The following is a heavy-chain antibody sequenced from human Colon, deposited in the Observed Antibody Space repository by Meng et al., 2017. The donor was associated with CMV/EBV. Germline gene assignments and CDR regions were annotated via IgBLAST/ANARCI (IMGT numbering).Heavy chain of an antibody. CDR1: GDSVSGGSYY. CDR3: ARDQPADY. V-gene: IGHV4-61*01. Sequence: SETLSLTCTVSGDSVSGGSYYWTWIRQAPGKGLEWSGYIYNSVSTNYNPSLKSRVTISVDTSKNQFSLKLTSVTAADTAVYYCARDQPADYWGQGTLVTVSS. CDR2: IYNSVST. J-gene: IGHJ4*02.